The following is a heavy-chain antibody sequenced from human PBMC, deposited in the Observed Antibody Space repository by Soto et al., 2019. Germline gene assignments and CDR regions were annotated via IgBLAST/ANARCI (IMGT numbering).Heavy chain of an antibody. V-gene: IGHV3-13*05. CDR2: ISAAGDP. Sequence: EVQLVESGGGLVQPGGSLRLSCEASGFTFRNYDMHWVRQGTGKGLEWVSGISAAGDPDYADSVEGRFTISRGNAQNSFFLQMNSLRVGDTAVYYCARTDRDFYGLDVRGQGTTVIVSS. CDR1: GFTFRNYD. J-gene: IGHJ6*02. CDR3: ARTDRDFYGLDV.